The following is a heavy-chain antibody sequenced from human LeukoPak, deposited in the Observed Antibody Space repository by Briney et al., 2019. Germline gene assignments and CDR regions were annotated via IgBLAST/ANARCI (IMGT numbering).Heavy chain of an antibody. CDR3: ARGGDIVVVVAGNFDY. J-gene: IGHJ4*02. D-gene: IGHD2-15*01. Sequence: SETLSLTCAVYGGSFSGYYWSWIRQPPGKGLEWIGEINHSGSTNYNPSLKSRVPISVDTSKNQFSLKLSSVTAADTAVYYCARGGDIVVVVAGNFDYWGQGTLVTVSS. V-gene: IGHV4-34*01. CDR1: GGSFSGYY. CDR2: INHSGST.